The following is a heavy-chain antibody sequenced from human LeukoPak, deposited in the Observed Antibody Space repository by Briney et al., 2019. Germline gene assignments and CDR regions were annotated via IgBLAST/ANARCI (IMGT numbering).Heavy chain of an antibody. D-gene: IGHD3-3*01. CDR3: ARDLDDFFDYSMDV. CDR2: ISAYNGNT. J-gene: IGHJ6*02. CDR1: GYTFTSYG. V-gene: IGHV1-18*01. Sequence: ASVKVSCKASGYTFTSYGISWVRQAPGQGLEWMGWISAYNGNTNYAQKLQGRVTMTTDTSTSTAYMELRSLRSDDTAVYYCARDLDDFFDYSMDVWGQGTTVTVSS.